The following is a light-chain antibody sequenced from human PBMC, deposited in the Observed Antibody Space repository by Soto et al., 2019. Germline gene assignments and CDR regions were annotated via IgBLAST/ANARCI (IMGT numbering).Light chain of an antibody. J-gene: IGLJ1*01. V-gene: IGLV2-23*02. CDR3: CSYAGSSTQV. CDR2: DVS. CDR1: SSDVGSYNL. Sequence: QSALTQPASVSGSPGQSITISCTGTSSDVGSYNLVSWYQQHTGKAPKLMIYDVSKRPSGVSNRFSGSKSGNTASLTISGLQADYSADYYCCSYAGSSTQVFGTGTKLTVL.